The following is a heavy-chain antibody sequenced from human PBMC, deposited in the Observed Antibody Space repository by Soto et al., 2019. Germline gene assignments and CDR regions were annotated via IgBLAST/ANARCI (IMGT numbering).Heavy chain of an antibody. CDR2: ISYDGSSN. D-gene: IGHD4-17*01. V-gene: IGHV3-30-3*01. Sequence: QVQLVESGGGVVQPGGSLRLSCAASGFTFSAYATHWVRQAPVKGLEWVAVISYDGSSNNYADSVKGRFTISRDNSKNTLYMQMNSLRDEDTAVYYCARGAVTTNYYYYGMDVWGRGTTVTVSS. CDR1: GFTFSAYA. CDR3: ARGAVTTNYYYYGMDV. J-gene: IGHJ6*02.